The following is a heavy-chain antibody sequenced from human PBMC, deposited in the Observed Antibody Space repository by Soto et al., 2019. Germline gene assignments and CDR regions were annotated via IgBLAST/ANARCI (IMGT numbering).Heavy chain of an antibody. D-gene: IGHD2-2*02. J-gene: IGHJ6*02. V-gene: IGHV1-3*01. Sequence: QVQLVQSGAEVKKPGASVKVSCKASGYTFTSYAMHWVRQAPGQRLEWMGWINAGNGNTKYSQKFQGRVTITRDTSASTAYMELSSLRSEDTAVYYCARDIPAGYGMDVWGQGTTVTVSS. CDR3: ARDIPAGYGMDV. CDR1: GYTFTSYA. CDR2: INAGNGNT.